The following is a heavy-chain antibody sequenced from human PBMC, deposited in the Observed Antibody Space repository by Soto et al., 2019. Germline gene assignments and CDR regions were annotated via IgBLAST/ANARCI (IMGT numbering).Heavy chain of an antibody. CDR1: GYTFTSYC. CDR2: ISAYNGNT. Sequence: GASVKVSCKASGYTFTSYCISWGRQAPGQGLEWMGWISAYNGNTNYAQKLQGRVTMTTDTSTSTAYMELRSLRSDDTAVYYCARDWLEHPTFDPWGQGTLVTVSS. D-gene: IGHD3-3*01. V-gene: IGHV1-18*01. J-gene: IGHJ5*02. CDR3: ARDWLEHPTFDP.